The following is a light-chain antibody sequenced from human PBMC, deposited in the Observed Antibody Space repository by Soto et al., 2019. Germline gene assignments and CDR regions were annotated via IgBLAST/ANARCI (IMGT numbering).Light chain of an antibody. CDR1: QFIGSN. CDR2: DAS. CDR3: QQYNNWPPLT. Sequence: MTQSPVTLSVSPGERATLSCRASQFIGSNLAWYQQKPAQPPRLLIYDASTRATGIPARFSGSRSGTEFTLTISSLQSEDVSVYYCQQYNNWPPLTFGGGTKVDIK. J-gene: IGKJ4*01. V-gene: IGKV3-15*01.